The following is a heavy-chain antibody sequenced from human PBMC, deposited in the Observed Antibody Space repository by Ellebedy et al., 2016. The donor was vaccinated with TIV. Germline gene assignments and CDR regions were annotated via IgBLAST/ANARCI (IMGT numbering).Heavy chain of an antibody. D-gene: IGHD6-19*01. CDR3: VTQRGLD. J-gene: IGHJ4*02. Sequence: GGSLRLSXAASGFTFSNYWMNWVRQAPGKGLEWVANIKEGGTKRYYVDSVKGRFSISRDDAKYSIYLQMNSLRVEDTAIYYCVTQRGLDWGQGTLVTVSS. CDR2: IKEGGTKR. V-gene: IGHV3-7*01. CDR1: GFTFSNYW.